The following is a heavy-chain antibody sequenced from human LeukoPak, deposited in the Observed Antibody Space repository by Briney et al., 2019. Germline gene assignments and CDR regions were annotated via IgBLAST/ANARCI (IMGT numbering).Heavy chain of an antibody. D-gene: IGHD3-10*01. CDR2: IYCSGST. J-gene: IGHJ4*02. CDR1: GGSISSYY. Sequence: SETLSLTCTVSGGSISSYYWSWIRQPPGKGLEWIGYIYCSGSTNYNPSLKSRVTILVDTSKNQFSLKLSSVTAADTAVYYCARGESPFYGSGSYNLFFDYWGQGTLVTVSS. V-gene: IGHV4-59*01. CDR3: ARGESPFYGSGSYNLFFDY.